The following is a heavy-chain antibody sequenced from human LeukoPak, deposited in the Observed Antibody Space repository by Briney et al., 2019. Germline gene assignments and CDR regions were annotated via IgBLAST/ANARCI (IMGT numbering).Heavy chain of an antibody. Sequence: PGGSLRLSCAASGFTFSSYGMHWARQAPGKGLEWVAFIRYDGSNKYYADSVKGRFTISRDNSKNTLYLQMNSLRAEDTAVYYCAKDKDSTNWYFDYWGQGTLVTVSS. D-gene: IGHD2-15*01. J-gene: IGHJ4*02. CDR3: AKDKDSTNWYFDY. CDR1: GFTFSSYG. V-gene: IGHV3-30*02. CDR2: IRYDGSNK.